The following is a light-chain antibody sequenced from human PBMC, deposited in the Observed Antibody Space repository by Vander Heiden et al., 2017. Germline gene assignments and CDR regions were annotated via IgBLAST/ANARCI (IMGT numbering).Light chain of an antibody. Sequence: QSVLTQPPSVSEAPRQRVTISCSGSSPNIGNNAVNWYQQLPGKAPKLLIYYDDLRPSGVSDRFSGSKSGTSASLAISGLQSEDEADYYCAAWDDSLNGQVFGTGTKVTVL. CDR1: SPNIGNNA. V-gene: IGLV1-36*01. J-gene: IGLJ1*01. CDR2: YDD. CDR3: AAWDDSLNGQV.